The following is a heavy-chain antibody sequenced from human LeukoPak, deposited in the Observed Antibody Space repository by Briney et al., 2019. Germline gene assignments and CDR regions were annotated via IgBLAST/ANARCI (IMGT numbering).Heavy chain of an antibody. Sequence: PGGSLRLSCAASGFTFSNAWMSWVRQASGKGLEWVGRIKSKTDGGTTDYAAPVRGRFTISRDDSRNTLFLQMNSLKTEDTAVYYCTTDYERGNSGDYYRFDYWGQGTLVTVSS. D-gene: IGHD1-26*01. CDR1: GFTFSNAW. V-gene: IGHV3-15*01. CDR3: TTDYERGNSGDYYRFDY. J-gene: IGHJ4*02. CDR2: IKSKTDGGTT.